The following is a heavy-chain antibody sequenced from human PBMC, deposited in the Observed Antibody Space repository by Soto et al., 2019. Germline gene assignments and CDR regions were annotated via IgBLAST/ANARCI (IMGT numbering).Heavy chain of an antibody. Sequence: QLQLQESGPGLVKPSETLSLTCTVSGGSISSSSCYRGWIRQPPGKGPEWIGMISYSGNMYYNPSLKSRVTISXXPXKXXSSLYLTSGTAADTAVYFCARYCASSGPSPGAFEIWGQGTMVTVSS. V-gene: IGHV4-39*02. J-gene: IGHJ3*02. CDR1: GGSISSSSCY. CDR3: ARYCASSGPSPGAFEI. CDR2: ISYSGNM. D-gene: IGHD3-22*01.